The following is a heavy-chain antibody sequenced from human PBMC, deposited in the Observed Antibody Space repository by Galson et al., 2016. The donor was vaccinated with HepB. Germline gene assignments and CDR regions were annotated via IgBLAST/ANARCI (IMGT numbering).Heavy chain of an antibody. J-gene: IGHJ5*02. CDR3: TTDGKYSRSGEYWFDP. Sequence: SLRLSCAASGFTFSNYVMFWVRQVPGKGLEWVGRIKSKTDGGTTDFSAPVRGRFTISRDDPKNTRYLQMNSLKTEDTAMYYCTTDGKYSRSGEYWFDPWGQGTLVTVSS. CDR2: IKSKTDGGTT. V-gene: IGHV3-15*01. CDR1: GFTFSNYV. D-gene: IGHD6-6*01.